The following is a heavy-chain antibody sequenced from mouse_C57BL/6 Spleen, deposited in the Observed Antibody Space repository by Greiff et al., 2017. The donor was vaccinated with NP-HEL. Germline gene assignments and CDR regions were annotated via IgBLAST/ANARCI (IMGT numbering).Heavy chain of an antibody. D-gene: IGHD1-1*01. V-gene: IGHV1-18*01. J-gene: IGHJ3*01. CDR3: ARGYGSSYSAWFAY. CDR1: GYTFTDYN. CDR2: INPNNGGT. Sequence: EVQLQQSGPELVKPGASVKIPCKASGYTFTDYNMDWVKQSHGKSLEWIGDINPNNGGTIYNQKFKGKATLTVDKSSSTAYMELRSLTSEDTAVYYCARGYGSSYSAWFAYWGQGTLVTVSA.